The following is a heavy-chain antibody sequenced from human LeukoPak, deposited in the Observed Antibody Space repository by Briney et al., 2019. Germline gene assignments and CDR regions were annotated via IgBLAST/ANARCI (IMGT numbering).Heavy chain of an antibody. CDR3: ARAVIVVAAATQRNWFDP. J-gene: IGHJ5*02. CDR2: INHSGIT. Sequence: PSETLSLTCAVYGRSFSGYYWTWIRETPGKGLEWIGEINHSGITDYNPSLRSRVTISVDTSKNQFSLKLSSVTAADTAIYYCARAVIVVAAATQRNWFDPWGQGTLLTVSS. CDR1: GRSFSGYY. V-gene: IGHV4-34*01. D-gene: IGHD2-15*01.